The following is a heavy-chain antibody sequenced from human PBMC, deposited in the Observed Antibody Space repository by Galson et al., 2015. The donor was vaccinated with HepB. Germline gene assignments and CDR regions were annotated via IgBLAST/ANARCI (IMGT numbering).Heavy chain of an antibody. CDR2: INTNTGNP. Sequence: SVKVSCKASGYTFTNYAMNWVRQAPGQGLEWMGWINTNTGNPTYAQGFTGRFVFSLDTSVSTAYLQISSLKADDTAVYYCARDGGSAYSSSWGERDYWGQGTLATVSS. CDR1: GYTFTNYA. CDR3: ARDGGSAYSSSWGERDY. D-gene: IGHD6-13*01. V-gene: IGHV7-4-1*02. J-gene: IGHJ4*02.